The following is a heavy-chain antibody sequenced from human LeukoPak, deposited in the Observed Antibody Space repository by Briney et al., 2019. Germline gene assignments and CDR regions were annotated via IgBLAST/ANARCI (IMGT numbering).Heavy chain of an antibody. V-gene: IGHV3-66*02. J-gene: IGHJ5*02. Sequence: GGSLRLSCAASGFTVSSNYMSWVRQAPGKGLEWASVIYSGGSTYYADSVKGRFTISRDNSENTLYLQMNSLRAEDTAVYYCARDTRRIQLSSFDPWGQGTLVTVSS. CDR2: IYSGGST. D-gene: IGHD5-18*01. CDR1: GFTVSSNY. CDR3: ARDTRRIQLSSFDP.